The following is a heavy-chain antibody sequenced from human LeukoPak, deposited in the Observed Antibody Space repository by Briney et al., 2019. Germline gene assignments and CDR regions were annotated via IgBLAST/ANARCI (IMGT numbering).Heavy chain of an antibody. J-gene: IGHJ4*02. CDR3: ARVPPLSISVSGTGFF. D-gene: IGHD6-19*01. CDR2: IYYSGRT. Sequence: SETLSLTCTVSGGSISSGDCYWSWIRQPPGKGLEWIGYIYYSGRTYYKPSLKSRVTISVDTSKNQFSLKLSSVTAADTAVYYCARVPPLSISVSGTGFFWGQGTLVTVSS. CDR1: GGSISSGDCY. V-gene: IGHV4-30-4*01.